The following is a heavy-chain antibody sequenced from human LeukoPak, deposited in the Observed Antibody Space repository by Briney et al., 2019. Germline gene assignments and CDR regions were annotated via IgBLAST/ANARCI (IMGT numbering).Heavy chain of an antibody. D-gene: IGHD2-2*01. J-gene: IGHJ5*02. CDR1: GWSFNDYY. CDR2: INARGDT. CDR3: ARGQVPAARGYNWFDP. V-gene: IGHV4-34*01. Sequence: SETLSLTRAVYGWSFNDYYWNWIRQPPRKGLEWIGEINARGDTNFNPSLKSRVTISVDTSKSQFSLRLTSMIAADTAVYYCARGQVPAARGYNWFDPWGQGTLVTVSS.